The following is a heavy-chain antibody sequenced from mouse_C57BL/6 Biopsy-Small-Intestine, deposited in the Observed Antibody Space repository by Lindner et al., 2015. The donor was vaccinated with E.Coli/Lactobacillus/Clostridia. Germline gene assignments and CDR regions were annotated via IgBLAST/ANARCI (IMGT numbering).Heavy chain of an antibody. Sequence: SVKVSCKASGYTFSDYYIQWARQAPGQGLEWMGLIHAKSGGTEYAQNFQGRVTMTRDMSTSTAYMELSGLRFDDTAMYYCARDSSSGWLSVDYWGQGTVVTVSS. CDR3: ARDSSSGWLSVDY. J-gene: IGHJ4*01. V-gene: IGHV1-84*02. CDR1: GYTFSDYY. CDR2: IHAKSGGT. D-gene: IGHD1-1*01.